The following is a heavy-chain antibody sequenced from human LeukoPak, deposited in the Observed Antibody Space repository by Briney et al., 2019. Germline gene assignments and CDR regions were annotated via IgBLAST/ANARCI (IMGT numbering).Heavy chain of an antibody. CDR1: GFTFSNYI. Sequence: GGSLRLSCAASGFTFSNYIMNWVRQAPGKGLGWVSSISSSSTYIYYADSVKGRFTISRDNAKNSLYLQMNSLRAEDTALYYCARVDSRSTVWWFDPWGQGTLVTVSS. D-gene: IGHD6-6*01. V-gene: IGHV3-21*01. J-gene: IGHJ5*02. CDR2: ISSSSTYI. CDR3: ARVDSRSTVWWFDP.